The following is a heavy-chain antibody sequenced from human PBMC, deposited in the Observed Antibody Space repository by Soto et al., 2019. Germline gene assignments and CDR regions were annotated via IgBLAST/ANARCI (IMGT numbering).Heavy chain of an antibody. J-gene: IGHJ5*02. CDR1: GGSISSYY. CDR2: IYYSGST. V-gene: IGHV4-59*01. Sequence: SETLSLTCTVSGGSISSYYWSWSRQPPGKGLEWIGYIYYSGSTNYNPSLKSRVTISVDTSKNQFSLELSSVTAADTAVYYCARKIVRGVITNNWFDPWGQGTLVTVS. CDR3: ARKIVRGVITNNWFDP. D-gene: IGHD3-10*01.